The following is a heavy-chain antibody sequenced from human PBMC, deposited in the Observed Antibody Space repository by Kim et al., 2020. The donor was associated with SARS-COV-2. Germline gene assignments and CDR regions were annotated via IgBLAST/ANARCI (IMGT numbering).Heavy chain of an antibody. CDR1: GLSFSSYG. CDR2: IGTGTGDT. J-gene: IGHJ4*02. CDR3: ARENLGSGLFDC. D-gene: IGHD6-19*01. V-gene: IGHV3-21*06. Sequence: GGSLRLSCAASGLSFSSYGMNWVRRAPGKGLEWVAYIGTGTGDTAYADSVEDRFAISRDNGRNSLYLEMNSLRVDDTAVYYCARENLGSGLFDCWGLGT.